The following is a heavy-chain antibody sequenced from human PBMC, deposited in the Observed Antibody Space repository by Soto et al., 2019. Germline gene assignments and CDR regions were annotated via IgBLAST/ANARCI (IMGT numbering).Heavy chain of an antibody. CDR1: GFTFDDYA. J-gene: IGHJ6*02. D-gene: IGHD2-2*01. CDR3: AKAYCSSTSCDRYYYYGMDV. V-gene: IGHV3-43D*04. Sequence: HPGGSLRLSCAASGFTFDDYAMHWVRQAPGKGLEWVSLISWDGGSTYYADSVKGRFTISRDNSKNSLYLQMNSLRAEDTALYYCAKAYCSSTSCDRYYYYGMDVWGQGTTVTVSS. CDR2: ISWDGGST.